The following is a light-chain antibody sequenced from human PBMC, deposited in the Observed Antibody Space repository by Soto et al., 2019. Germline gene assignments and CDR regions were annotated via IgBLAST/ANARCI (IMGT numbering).Light chain of an antibody. V-gene: IGLV7-46*01. CDR2: DTS. CDR1: TGAVTSGHY. J-gene: IGLJ1*01. CDR3: LLSYSDEKV. Sequence: QAVVTQEPSLTVSPGGTVTLTYDSSTGAVTSGHYPYWFQQKPGQAPRTLIYDTSNKHSWTPARFSGSLLGGKAALTLSGAQPEDEAEYYCLLSYSDEKVFGTGTKVTVL.